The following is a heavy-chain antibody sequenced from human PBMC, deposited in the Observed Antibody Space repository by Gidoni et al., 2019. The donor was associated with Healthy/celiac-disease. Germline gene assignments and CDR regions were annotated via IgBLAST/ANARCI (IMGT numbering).Heavy chain of an antibody. CDR2: INPSGGST. Sequence: QVQPVQSGAAVKKPGASVKVSCKASGYTSPSHYLPWVRQAPGQGLEGMGIINPSGGSTSYAQKFQGRVTMTRDTSTSTVYMELSSLRSEDTAVYYCARAFASEMATNPWDYWGQGTLVTVSS. CDR1: GYTSPSHY. V-gene: IGHV1-46*01. D-gene: IGHD5-12*01. J-gene: IGHJ4*02. CDR3: ARAFASEMATNPWDY.